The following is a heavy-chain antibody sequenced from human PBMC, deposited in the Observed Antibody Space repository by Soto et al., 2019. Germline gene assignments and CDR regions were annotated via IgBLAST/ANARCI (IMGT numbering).Heavy chain of an antibody. Sequence: GGSLRLSCAASGFTFSSYGMHWVRQAPGKGLEWVAVISYVGSYKYYADSVKGRFTISRDNFKNTLYLQMNSLRAEDTAVYYCAKDIMVRGVIMPVDYWGQGTLVTSPQ. J-gene: IGHJ4*02. CDR3: AKDIMVRGVIMPVDY. CDR1: GFTFSSYG. V-gene: IGHV3-30*18. D-gene: IGHD3-10*01. CDR2: ISYVGSYK.